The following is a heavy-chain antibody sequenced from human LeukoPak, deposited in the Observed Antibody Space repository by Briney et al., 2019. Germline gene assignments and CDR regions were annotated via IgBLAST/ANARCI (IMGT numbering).Heavy chain of an antibody. CDR3: AKSGSGGYNYIIDY. Sequence: PGGSLRLSWSASGFTLMNYAMSSARHPPGEGLEWDSAIGGSGGSTNYADPVKGRFTISRDNPQNTPDLQMTTLRAEYTAVYHRAKSGSGGYNYIIDYWGQGTPVTVSS. CDR2: IGGSGGST. J-gene: IGHJ4*02. V-gene: IGHV3-23*01. CDR1: GFTLMNYA. D-gene: IGHD5-24*01.